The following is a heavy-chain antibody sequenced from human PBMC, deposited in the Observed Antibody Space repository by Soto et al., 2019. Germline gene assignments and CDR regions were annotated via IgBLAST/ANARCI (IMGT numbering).Heavy chain of an antibody. CDR2: IVVGSGNT. CDR3: ARGVRYRLPREGDYYYYYMDV. D-gene: IGHD2-2*01. Sequence: SVKGSCKASGFTFTSSAVQWVRQARGQRLEWIGWIVVGSGNTNYAQKFQERVTMTRDMSTSTAYMELSSLISEDTAVYYCARGVRYRLPREGDYYYYYMDVWGKGTTVTVSS. V-gene: IGHV1-58*01. J-gene: IGHJ6*03. CDR1: GFTFTSSA.